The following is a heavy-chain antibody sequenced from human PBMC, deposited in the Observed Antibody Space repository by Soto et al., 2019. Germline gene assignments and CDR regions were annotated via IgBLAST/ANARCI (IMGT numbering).Heavy chain of an antibody. Sequence: SETLSLTCTVSGGSISSSSYYWGWIRQPPGKGLEWIGSIYYSGSTYYNPSLKSRVTISVDTSKNQFSLKLSSVTAADTAVYYCARGAIVVVVDAINNWFDPWGQGTLVTVSS. D-gene: IGHD2-15*01. CDR2: IYYSGST. V-gene: IGHV4-39*01. CDR1: GGSISSSSYY. J-gene: IGHJ5*02. CDR3: ARGAIVVVVDAINNWFDP.